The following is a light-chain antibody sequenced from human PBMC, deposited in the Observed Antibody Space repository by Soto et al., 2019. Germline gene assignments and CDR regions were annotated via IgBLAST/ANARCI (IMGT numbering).Light chain of an antibody. Sequence: DIQMTQSPSSLSASEGDRVTITCQSSHDASRNLNWFQQKPGEAPQLLIYDASNLERRVPSRVSGSGSGTDFTLNISSLQPEDVATYYCQQYNSMLSFGGGTEVEIK. CDR3: QQYNSMLS. V-gene: IGKV1-33*01. CDR2: DAS. CDR1: HDASRN. J-gene: IGKJ4*01.